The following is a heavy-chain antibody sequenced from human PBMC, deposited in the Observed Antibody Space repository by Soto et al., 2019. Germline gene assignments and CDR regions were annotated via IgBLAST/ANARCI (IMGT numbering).Heavy chain of an antibody. CDR2: ISYAGTT. J-gene: IGHJ4*02. V-gene: IGHV4-31*01. CDR3: SRGILV. D-gene: IGHD2-15*01. Sequence: QVQLQASGPGLVKPLQTLSLTCTVSGGSMNSGGYCWNWIRQHPGEGLEWIGCISYAGTTCYNPSLNGPLTISVDTSTNQLSPMLNSVTAAATAVNYLSRGILVWGEGTLISVSS. CDR1: GGSMNSGGYC.